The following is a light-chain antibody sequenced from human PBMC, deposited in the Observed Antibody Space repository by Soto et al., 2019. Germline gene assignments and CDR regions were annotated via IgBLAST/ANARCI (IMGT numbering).Light chain of an antibody. Sequence: EIVMTQSPATLSVSPGERATLSCMASQSVTRNLAWYQQKPGQAPRLLIYGASTRATGIPARFSGSGSGTEFTLTISSLKAVYFAVCYCQQYNNWPRGTFGQGTKLEIK. J-gene: IGKJ2*02. CDR3: QQYNNWPRGT. V-gene: IGKV3-15*01. CDR2: GAS. CDR1: QSVTRN.